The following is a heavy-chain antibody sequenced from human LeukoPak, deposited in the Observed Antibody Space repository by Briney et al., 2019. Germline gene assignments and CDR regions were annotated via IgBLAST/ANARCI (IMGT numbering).Heavy chain of an antibody. Sequence: GGSLRLSCAASGFTFSSYGMHWVRQAPGKGLEWVSYISSSGNTMFYADSVKGRFTISRDNAKNSLYLQMNSLRDDDTAVYYCARGYCNGGNCYGEFWFDSWGQGTLVTVSS. V-gene: IGHV3-48*02. CDR3: ARGYCNGGNCYGEFWFDS. J-gene: IGHJ5*01. D-gene: IGHD2-15*01. CDR2: ISSSGNTM. CDR1: GFTFSSYG.